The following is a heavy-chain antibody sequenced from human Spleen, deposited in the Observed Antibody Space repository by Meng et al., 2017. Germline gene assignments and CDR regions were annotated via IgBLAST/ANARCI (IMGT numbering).Heavy chain of an antibody. CDR3: ARDLKSSWYSYYYYYGMDV. CDR2: ISYDGSNK. V-gene: IGHV3-30*03. D-gene: IGHD6-13*01. J-gene: IGHJ6*02. Sequence: GESLKISCAASGFTFSNAWMTWVRQAPGKGLEWVAVISYDGSNKYYADSVKGRFTISRDNSKNTLYLQMNSLRAEDTAVYYCARDLKSSWYSYYYYYGMDVWGQGTTVTVSS. CDR1: GFTFSNAW.